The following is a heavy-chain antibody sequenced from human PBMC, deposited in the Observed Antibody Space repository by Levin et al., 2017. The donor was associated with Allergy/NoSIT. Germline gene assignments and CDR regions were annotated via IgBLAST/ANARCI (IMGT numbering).Heavy chain of an antibody. D-gene: IGHD3-9*01. CDR1: GYTFTGYY. CDR3: ARGRYDILTGYYDFDY. CDR2: INPNSGGT. J-gene: IGHJ4*02. V-gene: IGHV1-2*06. Sequence: ASVKVSCKASGYTFTGYYMHWVRQAPGQGLEWMGRINPNSGGTNYAQKFQGRVTMTRDTSISTAYMELSRLRSDDTAVYYCARGRYDILTGYYDFDYWGQGTLVTVSS.